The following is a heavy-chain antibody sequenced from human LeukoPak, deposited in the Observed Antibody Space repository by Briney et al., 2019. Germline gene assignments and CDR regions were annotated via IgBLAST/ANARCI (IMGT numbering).Heavy chain of an antibody. CDR1: GYTFTSYG. V-gene: IGHV1-2*02. CDR2: INPNSGGT. D-gene: IGHD6-19*01. CDR3: ARSGVAGHFDY. Sequence: GASVKVSCKASGYTFTSYGISWVRQAPGQGLEWMGWINPNSGGTNYAQKFQGRVTMTRDTSISTAYMELSRLRSDDTAVYYCARSGVAGHFDYWGQGTLVTVSS. J-gene: IGHJ4*02.